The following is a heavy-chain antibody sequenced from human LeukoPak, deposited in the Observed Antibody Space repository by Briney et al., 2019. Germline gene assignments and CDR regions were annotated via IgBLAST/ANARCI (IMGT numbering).Heavy chain of an antibody. CDR2: IRYSGST. V-gene: IGHV4-39*01. CDR1: GGSISSNTYF. D-gene: IGHD5/OR15-5a*01. CDR3: ATSDTVSTYNWFDP. J-gene: IGHJ5*02. Sequence: SETLSLTCNVSGGSISSNTYFWGWIRRPPGKGLEWIGSIRYSGSTYYNPSLKSRVTISVDTSNNQFSLHLTSLTAADTAVYYCATSDTVSTYNWFDPWGLGTLVTVS.